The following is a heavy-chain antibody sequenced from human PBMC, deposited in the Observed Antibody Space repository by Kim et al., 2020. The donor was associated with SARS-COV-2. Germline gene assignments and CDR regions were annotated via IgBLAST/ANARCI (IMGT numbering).Heavy chain of an antibody. CDR3: ARDPGYCSGGSCYSPDYYYGMDV. CDR2: ISSSSSYI. Sequence: GGSLRLSCAASGFTFSSYSMNWVRQAPGKGLEWVSSISSSSSYIYYADSVKGRFTISRDNAKNSLYLQMNSLRAEDTAVYYCARDPGYCSGGSCYSPDYYYGMDVWGQGTTVTVSS. J-gene: IGHJ6*02. D-gene: IGHD2-15*01. V-gene: IGHV3-21*01. CDR1: GFTFSSYS.